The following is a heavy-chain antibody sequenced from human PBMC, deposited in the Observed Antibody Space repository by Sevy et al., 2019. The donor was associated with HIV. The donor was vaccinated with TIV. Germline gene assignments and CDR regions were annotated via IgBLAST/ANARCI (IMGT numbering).Heavy chain of an antibody. CDR2: INPNRGGT. CDR1: GYTFSDYY. V-gene: IGHV1-2*07. J-gene: IGHJ6*02. D-gene: IGHD3-3*01. CDR3: ARRMSAYLLANGMDV. Sequence: ASVKVSCKAYGYTFSDYYMHWVRQAPGQGLEWMGWINPNRGGTNYAHKFQGRVTMTRDTSISTANMELSSLRSDDTAIYYCARRMSAYLLANGMDVWGQGTTVTVSS.